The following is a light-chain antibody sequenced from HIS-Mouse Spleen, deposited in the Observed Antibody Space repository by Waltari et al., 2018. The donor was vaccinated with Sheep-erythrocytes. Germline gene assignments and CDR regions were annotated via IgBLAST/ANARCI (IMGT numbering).Light chain of an antibody. Sequence: EIVMTQSPATLSVSPGERATLSCRASQSVSINLAWYQQKPGQAPRLLIYGASPRATGIPARFSGSGSGTEFTLTISSMQSEDFAVYYCQQYNNWPLTFGGGTKVEIK. V-gene: IGKV3-15*01. CDR3: QQYNNWPLT. CDR2: GAS. CDR1: QSVSIN. J-gene: IGKJ4*01.